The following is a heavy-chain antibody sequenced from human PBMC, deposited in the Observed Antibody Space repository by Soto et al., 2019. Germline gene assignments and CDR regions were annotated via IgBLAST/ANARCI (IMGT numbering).Heavy chain of an antibody. J-gene: IGHJ6*02. CDR3: ARDSYAPHV. D-gene: IGHD4-17*01. V-gene: IGHV3-23*01. CDR1: GFTFSSYA. CDR2: ISGSGSTI. Sequence: LRLSCAASGFTFSSYAVSWVRQAPGKGPEWISSISGSGSTIYYADSVKGRFTISRDNSKNTLYLQMSSLRAEDTAVYYCARDSYAPHVWGQGTTVTVSS.